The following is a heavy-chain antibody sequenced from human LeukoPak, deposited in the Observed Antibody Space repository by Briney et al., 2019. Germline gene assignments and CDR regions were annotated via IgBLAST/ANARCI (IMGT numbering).Heavy chain of an antibody. CDR3: TKWSGYGDS. CDR1: GFTFSAHS. J-gene: IGHJ4*02. Sequence: GGSLRLSCAASGFTFSAHSMTWVRQAPGKGLEWVSGISASGDATFYADSVKGRFTISRDNSKNTVDLQMKSLRAEDTAVYYCTKWSGYGDSWGQGTLVTVAS. CDR2: ISASGDAT. D-gene: IGHD5-12*01. V-gene: IGHV3-23*01.